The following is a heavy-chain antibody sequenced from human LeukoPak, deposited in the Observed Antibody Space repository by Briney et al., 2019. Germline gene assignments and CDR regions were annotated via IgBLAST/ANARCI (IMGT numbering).Heavy chain of an antibody. Sequence: SVKVSCKASGGTFSSYAISWVRQAPGQGLEWMRGIIPIFGTANYAQKFQGRVTITTDESTSTAYMELSSLRSEDTAVYYCASSITIFGVATLGHYYYMDVWGKGTTVTVSS. CDR1: GGTFSSYA. CDR3: ASSITIFGVATLGHYYYMDV. D-gene: IGHD3-3*01. J-gene: IGHJ6*03. V-gene: IGHV1-69*05. CDR2: IIPIFGTA.